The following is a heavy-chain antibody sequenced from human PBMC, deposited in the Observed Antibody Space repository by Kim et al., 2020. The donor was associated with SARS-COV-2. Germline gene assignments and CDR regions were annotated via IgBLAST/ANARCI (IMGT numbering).Heavy chain of an antibody. D-gene: IGHD4-17*01. V-gene: IGHV4-4*02. Sequence: SETLSLTCAVSGGSISSSNWWRWVRQPPGTGLEWIGEIYHSGSTNYNPSLKSRVTISVDKSKNQFSLKLSSVTAADTAVYYCARNDYGDYVFYYYGMDVWGQGTTVTVSS. CDR2: IYHSGST. J-gene: IGHJ6*02. CDR3: ARNDYGDYVFYYYGMDV. CDR1: GGSISSSNW.